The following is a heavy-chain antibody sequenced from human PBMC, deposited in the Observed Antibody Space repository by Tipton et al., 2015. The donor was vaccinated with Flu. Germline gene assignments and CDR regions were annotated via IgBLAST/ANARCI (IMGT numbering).Heavy chain of an antibody. CDR3: ARSSPYYYDSSGYPNWFDP. V-gene: IGHV4-4*07. D-gene: IGHD3-22*01. J-gene: IGHJ5*02. CDR2: IYTSGST. CDR1: GGSISSYY. Sequence: TLSLTCTVSGGSISSYYWSWIRQPAGKGLEWIGRIYTSGSTTYNPSLKSRVTMSVDTSKNQFSLKLSSVTAADTAVYYCARSSPYYYDSSGYPNWFDPWGQGTLVTVSS.